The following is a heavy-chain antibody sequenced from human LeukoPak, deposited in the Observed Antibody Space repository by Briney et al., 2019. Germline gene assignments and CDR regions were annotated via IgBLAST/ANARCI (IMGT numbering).Heavy chain of an antibody. Sequence: GGSLRLSCAASGFTFSSYGMNWVRQAPGKGLEWVSSISSSSSYIYYADSVKGRFTISRDNAKNSLYLQMNSLRAEDTAVYYCARGTGTIFGVVIKRNWFDPWGQGTLVTVSS. V-gene: IGHV3-21*01. CDR1: GFTFSSYG. CDR2: ISSSSSYI. D-gene: IGHD3-3*01. J-gene: IGHJ5*02. CDR3: ARGTGTIFGVVIKRNWFDP.